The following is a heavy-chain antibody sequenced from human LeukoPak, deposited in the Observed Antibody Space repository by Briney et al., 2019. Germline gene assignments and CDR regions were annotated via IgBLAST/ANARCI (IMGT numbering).Heavy chain of an antibody. CDR2: IYYSGST. D-gene: IGHD4-17*01. V-gene: IGHV4-59*01. CDR1: GGSISSYY. Sequence: SETLSLTCTVSGGSISSYYWSWIRQSPGKGLEWIGFIYYSGSTNYNPSLKSRVTISVDTSKNQFSLKLSSVTAADTAVYYCARLYGATWGQGVLVTVSS. CDR3: ARLYGAT. J-gene: IGHJ5*02.